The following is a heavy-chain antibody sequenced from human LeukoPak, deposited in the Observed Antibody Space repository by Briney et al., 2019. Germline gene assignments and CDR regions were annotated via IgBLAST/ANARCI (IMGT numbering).Heavy chain of an antibody. V-gene: IGHV3-21*06. CDR1: GFTFSGYT. CDR2: ISSTSNYI. CDR3: ARDQFYAFDV. J-gene: IGHJ3*01. Sequence: GGSLRLSCAPSGFTFSGYTMDWVRQAPGKGLEWVSSISSTSNYIYYVDSVKGRFTISRDNARNSLYLQMNSLRVEDTAVYYCARDQFYAFDVWGQGTMVTVSS.